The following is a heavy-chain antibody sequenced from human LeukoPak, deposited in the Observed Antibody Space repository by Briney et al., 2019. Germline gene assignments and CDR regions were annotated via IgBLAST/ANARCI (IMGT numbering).Heavy chain of an antibody. CDR3: ARHSGAGPDEVFDY. Sequence: SETLSLTCTVSGGSISSYYWSWIRQPPGKGLEWIGYIYYSGSTNYNPSLKSRVTISVDTSKNQFSLKLSSVTAADTAVYYCARHSGAGPDEVFDYWGQGTLVTVSS. V-gene: IGHV4-59*08. D-gene: IGHD3-10*01. CDR2: IYYSGST. CDR1: GGSISSYY. J-gene: IGHJ4*02.